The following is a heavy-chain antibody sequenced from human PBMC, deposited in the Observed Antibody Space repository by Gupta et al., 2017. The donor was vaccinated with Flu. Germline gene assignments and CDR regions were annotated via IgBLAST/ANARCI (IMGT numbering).Heavy chain of an antibody. D-gene: IGHD1-7*01. Sequence: EVQLLESGGDLVQPGGSLRLSCAASGFKFSSYAMTWVRQAPGKGLEWVSAISVGGSTTYYADSVKGRFTISRDNSKNTLYLQMNSLRAEDTALYYCATQTSITGTVDYWGQGTLVTV. J-gene: IGHJ4*02. CDR2: ISVGGSTT. V-gene: IGHV3-23*01. CDR1: GFKFSSYA. CDR3: ATQTSITGTVDY.